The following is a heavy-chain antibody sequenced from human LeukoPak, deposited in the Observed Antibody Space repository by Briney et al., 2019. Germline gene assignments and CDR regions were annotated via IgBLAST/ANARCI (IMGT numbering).Heavy chain of an antibody. Sequence: PGGSLRLSCAASGFTFSSYAMHWVRQAPGKGLEWVALIPYDGSNKYYADSVKGRFTISRDNSKNTLYLQMNSLRAEDTAVYYCAREGITMIVVVITEGAFDIWGQGTMVTVSS. CDR1: GFTFSSYA. CDR3: AREGITMIVVVITEGAFDI. CDR2: IPYDGSNK. V-gene: IGHV3-30*04. J-gene: IGHJ3*02. D-gene: IGHD3-22*01.